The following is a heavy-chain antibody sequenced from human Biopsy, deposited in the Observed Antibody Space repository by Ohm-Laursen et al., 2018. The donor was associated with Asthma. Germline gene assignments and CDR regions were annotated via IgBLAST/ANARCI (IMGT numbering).Heavy chain of an antibody. CDR2: HDHEEGGT. Sequence: ASVRVSCKISGYSLTDLSMHWVRQAPGQGLEWMGGHDHEEGGTVNARRFQGRVTMTEDTSTDTAYMGLSSLSSDDTAVYYCASDFPKDYVRYNFQFWGQGTLVTVSS. CDR3: ASDFPKDYVRYNFQF. J-gene: IGHJ4*02. V-gene: IGHV1-24*01. CDR1: GYSLTDLS. D-gene: IGHD4-17*01.